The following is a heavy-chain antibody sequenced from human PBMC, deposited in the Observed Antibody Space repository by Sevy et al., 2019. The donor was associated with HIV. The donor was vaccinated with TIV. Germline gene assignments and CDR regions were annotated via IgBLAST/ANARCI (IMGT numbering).Heavy chain of an antibody. CDR3: ARDGGPRGYCSGGSCDSDFYYGMDV. J-gene: IGHJ6*02. V-gene: IGHV3-21*01. CDR2: ISSSSSYI. Sequence: GGSLRLSCAASGFTFSSYSMNWVRQAPGKGLEWVSSISSSSSYIYYADSVKGRFTISRDNAKNSLYLQMNSLIAEDTTVYYCARDGGPRGYCSGGSCDSDFYYGMDVWGQGTTVTVS. CDR1: GFTFSSYS. D-gene: IGHD2-15*01.